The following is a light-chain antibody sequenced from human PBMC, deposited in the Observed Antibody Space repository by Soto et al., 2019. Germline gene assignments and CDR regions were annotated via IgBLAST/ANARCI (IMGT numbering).Light chain of an antibody. J-gene: IGKJ4*01. V-gene: IGKV1-9*01. CDR1: QGISTY. CDR2: SAS. Sequence: DIQLTQSPAFLSASVGDKVTITCRASQGISTYLAWYQQKPGKAPNLLIYSASTLQSGVPSRFSGSGSETEFTLPISSLQPEDFATYFCQQINSYPVTFGGGTKVEIK. CDR3: QQINSYPVT.